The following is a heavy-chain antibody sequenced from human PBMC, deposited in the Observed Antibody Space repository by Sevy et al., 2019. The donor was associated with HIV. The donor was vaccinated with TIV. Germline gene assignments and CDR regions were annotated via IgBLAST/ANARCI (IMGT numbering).Heavy chain of an antibody. Sequence: SETLSLTCAVSGYSISSGYYWGWIRQPPGKGLEWIGSIYHSGSTYYNPSLKSRVTISVDTSKNQFSLKLSAVTAADTAVYYCVRDGRGSYRAYYYCMDVWGKGTTVTVSS. CDR3: VRDGRGSYRAYYYCMDV. D-gene: IGHD1-26*01. CDR1: GYSISSGYY. CDR2: IYHSGST. V-gene: IGHV4-38-2*01. J-gene: IGHJ6*03.